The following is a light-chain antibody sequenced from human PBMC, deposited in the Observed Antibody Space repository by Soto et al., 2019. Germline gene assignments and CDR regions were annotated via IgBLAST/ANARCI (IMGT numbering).Light chain of an antibody. CDR1: QSVYST. V-gene: IGKV3-15*01. J-gene: IGKJ2*01. CDR2: GAS. CDR3: QQYNNWPYT. Sequence: EIVMTQSPASLSVSTGERATLSCRASQSVYSTLAWYRQKSGQPPRLLIYGASSRATGLPARFSGSGSGTEFTLTISSLQSEDASVYYCQQYNNWPYTFGQGTKVDIK.